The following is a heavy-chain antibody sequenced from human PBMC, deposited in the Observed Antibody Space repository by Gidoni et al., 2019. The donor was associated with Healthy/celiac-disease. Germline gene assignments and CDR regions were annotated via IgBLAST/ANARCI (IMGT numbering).Heavy chain of an antibody. Sequence: EVQLVESGGGLIQPGGSLRLSCAASGFTVSSNYMSWVRQAPGKGLEWVSVIYSGGSTYYADSVKGRFTISRDNSKNTLYLQMNSLRAEDTAVYYCAGAQYYDFWSGYYSVCDYWGQGTLVTVSS. J-gene: IGHJ4*02. CDR2: IYSGGST. CDR3: AGAQYYDFWSGYYSVCDY. D-gene: IGHD3-3*01. CDR1: GFTVSSNY. V-gene: IGHV3-53*01.